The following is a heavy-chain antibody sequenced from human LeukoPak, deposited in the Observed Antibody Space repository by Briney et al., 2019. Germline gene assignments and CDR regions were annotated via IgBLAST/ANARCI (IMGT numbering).Heavy chain of an antibody. V-gene: IGHV1-2*02. Sequence: ASVKVSCKASGNIFTGYYLHWVRQAPGQGLEWMGWINPNGGGPKYAQKFQGRVTMTRDTSTSTVYMELSSLRSEDTAVYYCARDRIWDGSGSWGQGTLVTVSS. CDR2: INPNGGGP. J-gene: IGHJ4*02. CDR1: GNIFTGYY. CDR3: ARDRIWDGSGS. D-gene: IGHD3-10*01.